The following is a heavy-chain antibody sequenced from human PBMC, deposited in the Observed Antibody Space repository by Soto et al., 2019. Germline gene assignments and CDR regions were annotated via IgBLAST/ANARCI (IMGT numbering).Heavy chain of an antibody. CDR2: ISGSGFST. D-gene: IGHD2-2*01. J-gene: IGHJ4*02. CDR1: GFTFNIYA. CDR3: AKDRPDSTSWVHFDC. V-gene: IGHV3-23*01. Sequence: GGSLRLSCTASGFTFNIYAMSWVRQAPGKGLEWVSGISGSGFSTYYADSVNGRFTISRDNSKNTLYLQMSSLRAEDTATYYCAKDRPDSTSWVHFDCWGQGTLVTVSS.